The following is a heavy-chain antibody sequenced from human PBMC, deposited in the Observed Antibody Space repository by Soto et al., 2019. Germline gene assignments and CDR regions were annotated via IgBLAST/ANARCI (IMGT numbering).Heavy chain of an antibody. CDR2: IIPILGIA. CDR1: GGTFSSYT. D-gene: IGHD3-10*01. CDR3: ARGMVRGVTTDYGMDV. J-gene: IGHJ6*02. Sequence: GVSVKVSCKASGGTFSSYTISWVRQAPGQGLEWMGRIIPILGIANYAQKFQGRVTITTDKSTSTAYMELSSLRSEDTAVYYCARGMVRGVTTDYGMDVWGQGTTVTVSS. V-gene: IGHV1-69*02.